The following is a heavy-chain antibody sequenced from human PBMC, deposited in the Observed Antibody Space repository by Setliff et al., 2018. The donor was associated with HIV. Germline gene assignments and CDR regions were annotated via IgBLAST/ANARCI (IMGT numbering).Heavy chain of an antibody. CDR1: GFTFSSYT. J-gene: IGHJ4*02. V-gene: IGHV3-30*01. Sequence: GGSLRLSCAASGFTFSSYTMHWVRQAPGKGLEWVAVITHDGSSKYYADSVKGRFTISRDNSKNTLFLQMNSLRSEDTAVYYCAKEDQRVTSVDYWGQGTPVTVSS. D-gene: IGHD2-2*01. CDR3: AKEDQRVTSVDY. CDR2: ITHDGSSK.